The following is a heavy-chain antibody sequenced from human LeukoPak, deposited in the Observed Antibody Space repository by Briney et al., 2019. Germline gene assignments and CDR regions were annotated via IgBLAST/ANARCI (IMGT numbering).Heavy chain of an antibody. D-gene: IGHD6-19*01. CDR2: IKKDGTEK. J-gene: IGHJ5*02. CDR3: AREGGSGWYSGCFDP. V-gene: IGHV3-7*01. CDR1: GFTFSSYW. Sequence: PTGGSLRLSCAASGFTFSSYWMSWVRQAPGKGLEWVANIKKDGTEKKYVDSVKGRFTISRDNAKNSLYLQMNSLRAEDTALYYCAREGGSGWYSGCFDPWGQGTLVTVSS.